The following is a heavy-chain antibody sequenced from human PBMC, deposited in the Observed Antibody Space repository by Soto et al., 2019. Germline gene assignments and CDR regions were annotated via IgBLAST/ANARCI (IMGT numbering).Heavy chain of an antibody. CDR1: GFTFSSYS. V-gene: IGHV3-21*01. Sequence: EVQLVESGGGLVKPGGSLRLSCAASGFTFSSYSMNWVRQAPGKGLEWVSSISSSSSYIYYADSVKGRFTISRDNAKNSLYLQMNSLRAEDTAVYYCARVRYISYSSGWYYLFDYWGQGTLVTVSS. J-gene: IGHJ4*02. CDR2: ISSSSSYI. D-gene: IGHD6-19*01. CDR3: ARVRYISYSSGWYYLFDY.